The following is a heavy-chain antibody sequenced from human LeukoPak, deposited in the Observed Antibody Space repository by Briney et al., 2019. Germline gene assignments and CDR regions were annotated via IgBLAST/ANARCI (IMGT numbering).Heavy chain of an antibody. Sequence: SETLSLTCTVSGGSITIGTYYWTWIRQPAGKGLEWIGRIYTTGSTNYNPSLKSQVTISVDTSKNQFSLRLSSVTAADTAVYYCARAQVYGGGFDPWGQGTLVTVSS. CDR1: GGSITIGTYY. V-gene: IGHV4-61*02. CDR3: ARAQVYGGGFDP. CDR2: IYTTGST. J-gene: IGHJ5*02. D-gene: IGHD2-8*01.